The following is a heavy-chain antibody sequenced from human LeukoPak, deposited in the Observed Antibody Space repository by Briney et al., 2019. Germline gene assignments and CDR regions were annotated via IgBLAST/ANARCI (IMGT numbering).Heavy chain of an antibody. V-gene: IGHV6-1*01. D-gene: IGHD5-18*01. J-gene: IGHJ6*02. CDR1: GDSFSSNSAA. CDR2: TYYRSKWHN. Sequence: SQTLSLTCAISGDSFSSNSAAWNWIRQSPSRGLEWLGRTYYRSKWHNDYAVSVKSRITINPDTSKNQFSLQLNSVTPEDTAVYYCARDLGTAWYYYYGMDVWGQGTTVTVSS. CDR3: ARDLGTAWYYYYGMDV.